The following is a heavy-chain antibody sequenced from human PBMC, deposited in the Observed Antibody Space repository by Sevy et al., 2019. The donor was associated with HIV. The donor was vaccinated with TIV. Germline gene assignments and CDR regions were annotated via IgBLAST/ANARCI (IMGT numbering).Heavy chain of an antibody. J-gene: IGHJ4*02. CDR2: IYFGGNT. V-gene: IGHV4-39*01. CDR1: GGSISSSSYY. Sequence: SETLSLTCIVSGGSISSSSYYWGWIRQAPGKGLEWIGSIYFGGNTFYNPSLKSRVTISVDTSKNQFSLNLRSVTAADTAVHHCARHDDGGLDHFDYWGQGTLVTVSS. D-gene: IGHD4-17*01. CDR3: ARHDDGGLDHFDY.